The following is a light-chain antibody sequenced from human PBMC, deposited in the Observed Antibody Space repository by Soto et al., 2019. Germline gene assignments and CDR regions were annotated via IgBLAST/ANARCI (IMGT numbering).Light chain of an antibody. CDR3: AAWDDSLNGLYV. V-gene: IGLV1-44*01. CDR2: SHN. J-gene: IGLJ1*01. CDR1: SSNIGSNT. Sequence: QSVLTQSPSASGTPGQRVTISCSGSSSNIGSNTVNWYQQLPGTAPKLLIYSHNQRPSGVPDRFSGSKSGTSASLAISGLQSEDEADYYCAAWDDSLNGLYVFGTGTKLTVL.